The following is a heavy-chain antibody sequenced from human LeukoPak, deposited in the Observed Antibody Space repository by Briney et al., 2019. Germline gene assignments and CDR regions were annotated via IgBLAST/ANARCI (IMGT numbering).Heavy chain of an antibody. V-gene: IGHV3-30-3*02. CDR2: ISYDGSNK. Sequence: GGSLRLSCAASGFTFSSYAMHWVRQAPGKGLEWVAVISYDGSNKYYADSVKGRFTISRDNSKNTLYLQMNSLRAEDTAVYYCAKRAYGDYWVDWFDPWGQGTLVTVSS. D-gene: IGHD4-17*01. CDR3: AKRAYGDYWVDWFDP. J-gene: IGHJ5*02. CDR1: GFTFSSYA.